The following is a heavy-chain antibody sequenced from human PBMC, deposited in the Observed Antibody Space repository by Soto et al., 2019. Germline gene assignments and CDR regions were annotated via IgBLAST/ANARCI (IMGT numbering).Heavy chain of an antibody. J-gene: IGHJ4*02. V-gene: IGHV4-34*01. D-gene: IGHD3-3*01. Sequence: PSATLSLTCAVYGVSFSGYYWIWSRHPPGKGLEWIGEINHSGSTNYNPSLKSRVTISVDTSKNHFSLKLSSVTAADTAVYYCARSSPRVVSPWDYWGQGTLVTVSS. CDR2: INHSGST. CDR3: ARSSPRVVSPWDY. CDR1: GVSFSGYY.